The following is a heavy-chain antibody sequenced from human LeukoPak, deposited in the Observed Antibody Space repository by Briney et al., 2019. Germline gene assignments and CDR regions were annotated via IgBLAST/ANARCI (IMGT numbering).Heavy chain of an antibody. D-gene: IGHD6-6*01. Sequence: ASVKVSCKASGYTFTGYYMHWVRQAPGQGHEWMGWINPNGGGTKYAPNFQDRVTMTTDKSISTVYMELISLRSDDTAVYYCARDPSSSYYLDYWGQGTLVTVTS. V-gene: IGHV1-2*02. CDR3: ARDPSSSYYLDY. CDR2: INPNGGGT. CDR1: GYTFTGYY. J-gene: IGHJ4*02.